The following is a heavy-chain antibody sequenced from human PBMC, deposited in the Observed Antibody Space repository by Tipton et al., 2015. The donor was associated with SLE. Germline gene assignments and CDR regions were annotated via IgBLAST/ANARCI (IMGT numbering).Heavy chain of an antibody. D-gene: IGHD7-27*01. V-gene: IGHV4-39*07. J-gene: IGHJ3*02. CDR3: ARDRPGDRAFDI. CDR1: GGSISSTDHY. CDR2: VSYGGIT. Sequence: TLSLTCTVSGGSISSTDHYWGWVRQPPGKGLEWIGTVSYGGITYYHPSLKSRVTISVDKSKSQFSLRLNSVTAADTAVYYCARDRPGDRAFDIWGQGTLVTVSS.